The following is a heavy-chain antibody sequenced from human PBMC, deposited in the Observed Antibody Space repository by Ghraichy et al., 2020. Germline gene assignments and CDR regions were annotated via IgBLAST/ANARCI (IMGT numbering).Heavy chain of an antibody. CDR2: ISGSAGST. V-gene: IGHV3-23*01. J-gene: IGHJ5*02. Sequence: GESLNISCAASGFTFSSYAMTWVRQAPGKGLVWVSAISGSAGSTYYADYVKGRFTISRDNSKNTLYLQMNSLRAEDTAVYYCAKTMSGWASWFDAWGRGSLVTVSS. CDR1: GFTFSSYA. CDR3: AKTMSGWASWFDA. D-gene: IGHD6-19*01.